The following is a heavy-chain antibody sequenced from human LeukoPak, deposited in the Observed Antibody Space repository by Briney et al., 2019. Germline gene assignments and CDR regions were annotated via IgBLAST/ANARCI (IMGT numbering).Heavy chain of an antibody. CDR3: AREELVPAATWPPYYYYGMDV. J-gene: IGHJ6*02. CDR2: ISYDGSNK. D-gene: IGHD2-2*01. V-gene: IGHV3-30-3*01. Sequence: GGSLRLSCAASGFTFSIYWMDWVRQAPGKGLEWVAVISYDGSNKYYADSVKGRFTISRDNSKNTLYLQMNSLRAEDTAVYYCAREELVPAATWPPYYYYGMDVWAKGPRSPSP. CDR1: GFTFSIYW.